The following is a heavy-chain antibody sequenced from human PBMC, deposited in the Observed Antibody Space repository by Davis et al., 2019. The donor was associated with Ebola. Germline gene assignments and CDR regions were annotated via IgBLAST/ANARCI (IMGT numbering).Heavy chain of an antibody. CDR1: GFTFSDYY. CDR3: ARISADAFDI. J-gene: IGHJ3*02. V-gene: IGHV3-11*04. Sequence: GESLKISCAASGFTFSDYYMSWIRQAPGKGLEWVSYISSSGSTIYYADSVKGRFTISRDNAKNSLYLQMNSLRAEDTAVYYCARISADAFDIWGQGTMVTVSS. D-gene: IGHD3-10*01. CDR2: ISSSGSTI.